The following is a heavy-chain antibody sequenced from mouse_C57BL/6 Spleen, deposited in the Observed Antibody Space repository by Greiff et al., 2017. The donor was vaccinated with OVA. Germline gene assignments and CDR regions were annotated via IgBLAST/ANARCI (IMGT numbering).Heavy chain of an antibody. Sequence: VQLQQPGAELVKPGASVKLSCKASGYTFTSYWMHWVKQRPGRGLEWIGRIDPNSGGTKYNEKFKSKATLTVDKPSSTAYMPLSSLTSEDSEVYYFAKERVLFLDYWGQGTTLTVSS. CDR2: IDPNSGGT. J-gene: IGHJ2*01. D-gene: IGHD1-1*01. CDR1: GYTFTSYW. CDR3: AKERVLFLDY. V-gene: IGHV1-72*01.